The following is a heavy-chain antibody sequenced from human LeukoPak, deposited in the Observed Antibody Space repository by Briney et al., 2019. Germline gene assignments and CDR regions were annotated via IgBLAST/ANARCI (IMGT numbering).Heavy chain of an antibody. CDR3: AKGPLHHSRYCSSASCYFDY. CDR2: ISGSGGST. Sequence: GGSLRLSCAASGFTFSSYAMSWVRQAPGKGLEWVPAISGSGGSTYYADSVKGRFTISRDNSKSTLYLQMNSLRAEDTAVYYCAKGPLHHSRYCSSASCYFDYWGQGTLVTVSS. V-gene: IGHV3-23*01. CDR1: GFTFSSYA. J-gene: IGHJ4*02. D-gene: IGHD2-2*01.